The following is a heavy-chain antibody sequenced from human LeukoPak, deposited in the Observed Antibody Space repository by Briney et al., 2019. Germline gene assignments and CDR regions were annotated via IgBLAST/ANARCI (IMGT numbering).Heavy chain of an antibody. D-gene: IGHD6-19*01. V-gene: IGHV3-7*03. Sequence: PGGSLRPSCAASGFTFSSYWMSWVRQAPGTGLEWVANIKQDGSDRNYVTSVRGRFTISRDNAESSLYLQMNSLRVEDTAVYYCVRNLAVAGTCFDSWGQGTLVTVSS. CDR1: GFTFSSYW. J-gene: IGHJ4*02. CDR3: VRNLAVAGTCFDS. CDR2: IKQDGSDR.